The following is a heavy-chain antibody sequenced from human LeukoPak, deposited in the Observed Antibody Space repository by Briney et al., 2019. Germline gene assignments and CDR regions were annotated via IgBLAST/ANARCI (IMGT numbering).Heavy chain of an antibody. CDR2: ISHDGSNK. D-gene: IGHD3-10*01. CDR1: GVTFSSYG. CDR3: AKERRSYYGSGISYGMDV. Sequence: HPGGSLRLSCAASGVTFSSYGMHWFRQAPGKGLEGVAFISHDGSNKYYADSVKGRFTISRDKSKNTLYLQMNSLRAEDTAVYYCAKERRSYYGSGISYGMDVWGQGTTVTVSS. J-gene: IGHJ6*02. V-gene: IGHV3-30*18.